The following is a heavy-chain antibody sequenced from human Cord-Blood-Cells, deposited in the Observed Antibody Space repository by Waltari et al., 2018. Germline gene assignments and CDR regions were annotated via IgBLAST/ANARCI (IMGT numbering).Heavy chain of an antibody. D-gene: IGHD7-27*01. Sequence: QVQLVEPGGGVVQPGRSLRLSCAASGFTCSSYAMHWVRQAPGKGLEGVAVISYDGINKYYADSVKGRFTISRDNSKNTLYLQMNSLRAEDTAVYYCARDNWGSGRAFDIWGQGTMVTVSS. CDR1: GFTCSSYA. V-gene: IGHV3-30-3*01. CDR2: ISYDGINK. CDR3: ARDNWGSGRAFDI. J-gene: IGHJ3*02.